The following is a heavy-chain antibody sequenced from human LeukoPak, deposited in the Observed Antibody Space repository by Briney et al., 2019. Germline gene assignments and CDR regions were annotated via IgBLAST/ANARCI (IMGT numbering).Heavy chain of an antibody. D-gene: IGHD6-19*01. J-gene: IGHJ2*01. CDR3: ARVYSSGWYYDWYFDL. CDR1: GGSTSSGSYY. Sequence: PSETLSLTCTVSGGSTSSGSYYWSWIRQPAGKGLEWIGRIYTSGSTYYNPSLKSRVTISVDTSKNQFSLKLSSVTAADTAVYYCARVYSSGWYYDWYFDLWGRGTLVTVSS. CDR2: IYTSGST. V-gene: IGHV4-61*02.